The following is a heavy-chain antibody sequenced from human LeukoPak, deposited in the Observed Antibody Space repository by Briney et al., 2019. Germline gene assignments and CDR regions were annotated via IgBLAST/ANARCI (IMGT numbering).Heavy chain of an antibody. CDR1: GFTFSRHW. CDR2: IKQDGSET. J-gene: IGHJ4*02. CDR3: ARDSDY. V-gene: IGHV3-7*01. Sequence: GGSLRLSCAASGFTFSRHWMSWVRQAPGKGLEWVANIKQDGSETYYVASVTGRFTISRDNAKNSLYLQMNSLRAEDTAVYYCARDSDYWGQGTLVTVSS.